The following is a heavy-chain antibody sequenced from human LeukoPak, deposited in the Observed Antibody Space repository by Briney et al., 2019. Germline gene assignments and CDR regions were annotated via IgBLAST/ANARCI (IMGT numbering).Heavy chain of an antibody. D-gene: IGHD3-10*01. CDR1: GGSFSGYY. V-gene: IGHV4-34*01. CDR2: INHSGST. J-gene: IGHJ6*03. CDR3: ARALRITMVRGVINRRFYYYYMDV. Sequence: PSETLSLTCAVYGGSFSGYYWSWIRQPPGKGLEWIGEINHSGSTNYNPSLKSRVTISVDTSKNQFSLKLSSVTAADTAVYYCARALRITMVRGVINRRFYYYYMDVWGKGTTVTVSS.